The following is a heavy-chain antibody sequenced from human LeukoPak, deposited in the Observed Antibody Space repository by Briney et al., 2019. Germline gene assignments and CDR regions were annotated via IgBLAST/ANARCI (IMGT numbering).Heavy chain of an antibody. CDR2: ISSNGGST. CDR1: GFTFSSYA. J-gene: IGHJ4*02. CDR3: AKDFAAPYSLV. Sequence: GGSLRLSCAASGFTFSSYAMHWVRQAPGKGLEYVSAISSNGGSTYYANSVKGRFTISRDNSKNTLYLQMNSLRAEDTVVYYCAKDFAAPYSLVWGQGTLVTVSS. D-gene: IGHD6-13*01. V-gene: IGHV3-64*01.